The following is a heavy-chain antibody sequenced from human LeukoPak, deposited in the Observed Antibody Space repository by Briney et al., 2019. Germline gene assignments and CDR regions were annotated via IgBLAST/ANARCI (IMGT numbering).Heavy chain of an antibody. J-gene: IGHJ6*03. CDR1: GYTFTGYY. D-gene: IGHD6-6*01. CDR3: ARGAFSSSSGYKYYYMDV. Sequence: ASVKVSCKASGYTFTGYYMHWVRQAPGQGLEWMGWINPNSGGTNFAQKFQDRVTMTGDTSISTAYMELSRLRSDDTAVYYCARGAFSSSSGYKYYYMDVWDKGTTVTVSS. V-gene: IGHV1-2*02. CDR2: INPNSGGT.